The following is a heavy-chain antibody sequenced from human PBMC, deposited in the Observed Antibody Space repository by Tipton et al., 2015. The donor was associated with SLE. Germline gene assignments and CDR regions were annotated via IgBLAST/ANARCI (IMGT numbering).Heavy chain of an antibody. Sequence: TLSLTCTVSGGSISSSSYYWGWIRQPPGKGLEWIGSIYYSGSTYYNPSLKSRVTISVDTSKNQFSLKLSSVTAADTAVYYCARSDGDIDYWGQGTLVTVSS. V-gene: IGHV4-39*01. CDR1: GGSISSSSYY. CDR3: ARSDGDIDY. CDR2: IYYSGST. D-gene: IGHD4-17*01. J-gene: IGHJ4*02.